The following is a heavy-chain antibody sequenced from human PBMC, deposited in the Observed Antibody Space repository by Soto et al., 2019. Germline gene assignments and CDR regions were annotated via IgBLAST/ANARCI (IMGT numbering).Heavy chain of an antibody. CDR3: ERDGTGGSGSYYGYYYGMDV. D-gene: IGHD3-10*01. CDR2: INPNSGGT. Sequence: AAVKVSCKASGYTFTGYYMHWVRQAPGQGLEWMGWINPNSGGTNYAQKFQGRVTMTRDTSISTAYMELSRLRSDDTAVYYCERDGTGGSGSYYGYYYGMDVWGQGTTVTVSS. V-gene: IGHV1-2*02. J-gene: IGHJ6*02. CDR1: GYTFTGYY.